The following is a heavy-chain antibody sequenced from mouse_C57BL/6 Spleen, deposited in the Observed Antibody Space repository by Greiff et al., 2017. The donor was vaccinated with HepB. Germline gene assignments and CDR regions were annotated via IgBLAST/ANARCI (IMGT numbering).Heavy chain of an antibody. Sequence: EVKLVESGGDLVKPGGSLKLSCTASGFTFSSYGMSWVRQTPDKRLEWVATISSGGSYTYYPDSVKGRFTISRDNAKNTLYLQMSSLKSEDTAMYYCASITTVVAKDYYAMDYWGQGASVTVSS. CDR2: ISSGGSYT. D-gene: IGHD1-1*01. CDR1: GFTFSSYG. J-gene: IGHJ4*01. V-gene: IGHV5-6*01. CDR3: ASITTVVAKDYYAMDY.